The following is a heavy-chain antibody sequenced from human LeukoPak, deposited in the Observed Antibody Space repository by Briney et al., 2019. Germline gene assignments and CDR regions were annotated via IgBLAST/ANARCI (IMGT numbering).Heavy chain of an antibody. J-gene: IGHJ5*02. CDR1: GFTFSRYW. V-gene: IGHV3-7*01. Sequence: PGGSLRLSCAASGFTFSRYWMSWVRQAPGKGLEGVANIKQDGNERYYVDSVRGRFTISRDNAKNLLYLQMNSLRAEDTAVYYCARDSYAWNSRWFDPWGQGTLVTVSS. CDR2: IKQDGNER. D-gene: IGHD1-7*01. CDR3: ARDSYAWNSRWFDP.